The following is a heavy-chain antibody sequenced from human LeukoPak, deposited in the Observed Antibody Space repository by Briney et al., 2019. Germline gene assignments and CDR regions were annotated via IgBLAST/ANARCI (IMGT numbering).Heavy chain of an antibody. CDR1: GFTFSSYS. V-gene: IGHV3-21*01. CDR3: AKDYSASSSWYADY. J-gene: IGHJ4*02. Sequence: GGSLKLSCAASGFTFSSYSINWVRQAPGKGLEWVSSISSSSNYIYYADSVKGRFTISRDNAKNSLYLQMNSLRAEDTAVHYCAKDYSASSSWYADYWGQGTLVTVSS. D-gene: IGHD6-13*01. CDR2: ISSSSNYI.